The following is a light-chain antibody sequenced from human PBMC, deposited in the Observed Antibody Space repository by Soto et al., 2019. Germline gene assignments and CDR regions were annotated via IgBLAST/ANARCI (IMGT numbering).Light chain of an antibody. Sequence: QSVLTQPPSASGSPGQSVTISCTGSSSDVGGYNYVSWYQQHPGKAPKLIIYEVTKRPSGVPDHFSGSNSGNTASLTVSGLQADEEADYFCSSFGGSNHVVFGGGTKLTVL. CDR1: SSDVGGYNY. V-gene: IGLV2-8*01. CDR2: EVT. CDR3: SSFGGSNHVV. J-gene: IGLJ2*01.